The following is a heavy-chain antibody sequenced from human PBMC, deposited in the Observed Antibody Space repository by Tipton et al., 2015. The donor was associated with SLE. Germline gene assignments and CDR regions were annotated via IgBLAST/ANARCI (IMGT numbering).Heavy chain of an antibody. V-gene: IGHV3-64*01. D-gene: IGHD3-3*01. CDR2: ISSNGGST. J-gene: IGHJ3*02. Sequence: SLRLSCAVSGFTFSNYAMHWVRQAPGKGLEYVSGISSNGGSTYYENSMKDRFTISRDNSKNTLYLQMGSLRAEDMAVYYCAREGPSTIFGVDMGAFDIWGQGTMVTVSS. CDR1: GFTFSNYA. CDR3: AREGPSTIFGVDMGAFDI.